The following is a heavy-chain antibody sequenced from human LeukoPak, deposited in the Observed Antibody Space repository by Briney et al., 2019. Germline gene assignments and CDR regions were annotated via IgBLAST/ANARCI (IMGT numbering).Heavy chain of an antibody. CDR1: GFTFSSYG. V-gene: IGHV3-30*18. D-gene: IGHD6-19*01. Sequence: GRSLRLSCAASGFTFSSYGMHWVRQAPGKGLEWVAVISYDGSNKYYADSVKGRFTISRDNSKNTLYLQMNSLRAEDTAVYYCAKDPSSGWYPKASFDYWGQGTLVTVSS. J-gene: IGHJ4*02. CDR2: ISYDGSNK. CDR3: AKDPSSGWYPKASFDY.